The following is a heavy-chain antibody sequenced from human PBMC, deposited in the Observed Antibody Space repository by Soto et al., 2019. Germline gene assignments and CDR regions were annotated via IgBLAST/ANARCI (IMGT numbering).Heavy chain of an antibody. CDR3: DRDKSGYPSDY. CDR1: GFTFSSYG. J-gene: IGHJ4*02. D-gene: IGHD3-22*01. Sequence: GSLRLSCAASGFTFSSYGMHWVRQAPGKGLEWVAVIWYDGSNKYYADSVKGRFTISRDNSKNTLYLQMNSLRAEDTAVYYCDRDKSGYPSDYWGQGTLVTVYS. V-gene: IGHV3-33*01. CDR2: IWYDGSNK.